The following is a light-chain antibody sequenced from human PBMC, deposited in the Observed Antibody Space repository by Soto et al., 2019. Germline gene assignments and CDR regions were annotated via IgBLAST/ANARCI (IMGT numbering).Light chain of an antibody. CDR3: SSYRTDSTYV. J-gene: IGLJ1*01. CDR1: SSDVGAYNS. Sequence: QSVLTQPASVSGSPGQSITISCTGTSSDVGAYNSVCWYQQYPGKAPKLMMYTVSYRPSGVSDRFSGSKSGNTASLTISGLQTGDEAEYYCSSYRTDSTYVFGTGTKVTVL. CDR2: TVS. V-gene: IGLV2-14*01.